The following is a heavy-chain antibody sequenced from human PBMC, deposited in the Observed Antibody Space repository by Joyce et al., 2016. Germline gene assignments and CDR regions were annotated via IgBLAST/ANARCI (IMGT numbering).Heavy chain of an antibody. D-gene: IGHD6-13*01. J-gene: IGHJ5*02. Sequence: QVQLVQSGAEVKKPGSSVKVSCKASGGTFSRYTISWVRQAPGQGLEWMGGTNPIVGTTNYAQKFQGRVTIAADASTSTAYMELIRLTSNDTAVYYCARDLAAAGAGWFDPWGQGTLVTVSS. CDR3: ARDLAAAGAGWFDP. V-gene: IGHV1-69*01. CDR1: GGTFSRYT. CDR2: TNPIVGTT.